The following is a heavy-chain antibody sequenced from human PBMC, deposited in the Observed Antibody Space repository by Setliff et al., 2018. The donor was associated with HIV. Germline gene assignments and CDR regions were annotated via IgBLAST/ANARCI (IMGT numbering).Heavy chain of an antibody. CDR2: IYYSGGT. V-gene: IGHV4-39*01. Sequence: SETLSLTCSVSGGSISSSTYYWGWIRQPPGKGLEWIGNIYYSGGTDYHPSLKNRVTISVDTSKNQFSLKLSSVTAADTAVYYCARGGSGYDPSLDYWGQGTLVTVSS. D-gene: IGHD5-12*01. CDR3: ARGGSGYDPSLDY. CDR1: GGSISSSTYY. J-gene: IGHJ4*02.